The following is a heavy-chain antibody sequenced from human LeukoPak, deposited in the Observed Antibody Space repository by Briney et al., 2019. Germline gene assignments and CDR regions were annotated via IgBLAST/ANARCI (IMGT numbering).Heavy chain of an antibody. D-gene: IGHD3-3*01. CDR1: GYTFTSYG. J-gene: IGHJ6*03. CDR2: ISAYNGNT. V-gene: IGHV1-18*01. CDR3: ARAEGLRFLEWLLAKPYYYYYMDV. Sequence: GASVKVSCKASGYTFTSYGISWVRQAPGQGLEWMGWISAYNGNTNYAQKLQGRVTMTTDTSTSTAYMELRSLRSDDTAVYYCARAEGLRFLEWLLAKPYYYYYMDVWGKGTTVTVSS.